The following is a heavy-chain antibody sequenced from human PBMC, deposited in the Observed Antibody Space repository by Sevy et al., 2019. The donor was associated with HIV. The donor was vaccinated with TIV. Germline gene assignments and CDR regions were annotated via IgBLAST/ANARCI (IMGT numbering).Heavy chain of an antibody. CDR3: ATDQGRFYGSGTYVDWFDP. CDR1: EFSIRDHA. Sequence: GGSLRLSCSASEFSIRDHAMAWFRQAPGKGLEWVGFIRSQGYGETTEYAASVRGRFTISRDDSKSIAYLQMNSLKTEDTAFYYCATDQGRFYGSGTYVDWFDPWGQGTLVTVSS. CDR2: IRSQGYGETT. J-gene: IGHJ5*02. D-gene: IGHD3-10*01. V-gene: IGHV3-49*03.